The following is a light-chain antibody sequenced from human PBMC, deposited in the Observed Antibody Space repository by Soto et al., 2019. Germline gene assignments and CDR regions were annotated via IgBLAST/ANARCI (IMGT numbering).Light chain of an antibody. Sequence: ELVLTQSPGTLSLSPGERATLSCRASQSVSSSYLAWYQQKPGQAPRLLIYGASSRATGIPDRFSGSGSGTDFTLTISRLEPEDFVVYYCQQYGRSPPTFGQGTKLEIK. CDR3: QQYGRSPPT. CDR1: QSVSSSY. V-gene: IGKV3-20*01. J-gene: IGKJ2*01. CDR2: GAS.